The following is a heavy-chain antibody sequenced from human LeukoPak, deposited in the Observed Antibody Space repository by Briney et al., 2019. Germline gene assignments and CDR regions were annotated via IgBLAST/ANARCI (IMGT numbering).Heavy chain of an antibody. D-gene: IGHD3-22*01. CDR3: ARDGIADSSGYYYRDYYYCMDV. CDR2: IYYSGST. Sequence: SETLSLTCTVSGGSISSYYWSWIRQPPGKGLEWIGYIYYSGSTNYNPSLKSRVTISVDTSKNQFSLKLSSVTAADTAVYYCARDGIADSSGYYYRDYYYCMDVWGKGTTVTVSS. CDR1: GGSISSYY. J-gene: IGHJ6*03. V-gene: IGHV4-59*01.